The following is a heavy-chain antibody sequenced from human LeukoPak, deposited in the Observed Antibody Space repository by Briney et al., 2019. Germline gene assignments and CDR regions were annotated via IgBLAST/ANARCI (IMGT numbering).Heavy chain of an antibody. Sequence: SETLSLTCTVSGGSISSYYWSWIRQPPGKGLEWIGYIYYSGSTNYNPSLKSRVTISVDTSKNQFSLKLSSVTAADTAVYYCARNGGPYYYYYMDVWGKGTTVTVSS. CDR2: IYYSGST. CDR1: GGSISSYY. J-gene: IGHJ6*03. CDR3: ARNGGPYYYYYMDV. D-gene: IGHD2-15*01. V-gene: IGHV4-59*01.